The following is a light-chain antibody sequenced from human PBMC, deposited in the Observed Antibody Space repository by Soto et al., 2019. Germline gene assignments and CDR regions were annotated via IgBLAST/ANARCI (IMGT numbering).Light chain of an antibody. CDR1: TSNVGGFNY. Sequence: QSALIQPRSVSGYPGQYFTISCPGTTSNVGGFNYVSWYQQHPGKAPKLMIYDVSKRPSGVPDRFSGSKSGNTASLTISGLQAEDEADYCCCSYAGSYTYVFGTGTKLTVL. V-gene: IGLV2-11*01. J-gene: IGLJ1*01. CDR3: CSYAGSYTYV. CDR2: DVS.